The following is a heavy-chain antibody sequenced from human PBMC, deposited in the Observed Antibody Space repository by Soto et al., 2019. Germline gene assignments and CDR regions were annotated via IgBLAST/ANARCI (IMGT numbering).Heavy chain of an antibody. V-gene: IGHV4-34*01. CDR1: GGSLSDYY. CDR2: VNHRGSS. Sequence: QVQLQQWGAGLLKPSETLSLTCAVYGGSLSDYYWNWLRQPQGKGLEWIGEVNHRGSSSYNPSLKSRVDISVDTAMTQFSLKLRSVTAADTAVYYCARYHWNPGAFDPWGPGTQVIVSS. CDR3: ARYHWNPGAFDP. J-gene: IGHJ5*02. D-gene: IGHD1-20*01.